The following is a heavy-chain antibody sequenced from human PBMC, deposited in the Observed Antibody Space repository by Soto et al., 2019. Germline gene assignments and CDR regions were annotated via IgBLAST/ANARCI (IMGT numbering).Heavy chain of an antibody. Sequence: EVQLVESGGGLVQPGESLRLSCAASGFTFDYYWMHWVRQAPGKGLVWVSRIHSDGTSTTYADSVKGRFTISRDNAKNTLSLQMNSLRAEDTAVYYCARGDRGAFDLWGQWTVVTVSS. V-gene: IGHV3-74*01. CDR3: ARGDRGAFDL. D-gene: IGHD1-26*01. CDR2: IHSDGTST. CDR1: GFTFDYYW. J-gene: IGHJ3*01.